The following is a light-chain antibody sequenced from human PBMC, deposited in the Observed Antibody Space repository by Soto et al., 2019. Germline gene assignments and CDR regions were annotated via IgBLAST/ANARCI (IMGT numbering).Light chain of an antibody. CDR2: ATS. Sequence: IKMNQSPSSLSASLGDRVTITCRASQGIRGDLGWYQQKPGKAPKLLISATSTLQSGVPSRFSGRGSGTEFTFSITSLQPEDFGTYYCQQCYMGWTFGQGTKV. J-gene: IGKJ1*01. CDR3: QQCYMGWT. CDR1: QGIRGD. V-gene: IGKV1-17*01.